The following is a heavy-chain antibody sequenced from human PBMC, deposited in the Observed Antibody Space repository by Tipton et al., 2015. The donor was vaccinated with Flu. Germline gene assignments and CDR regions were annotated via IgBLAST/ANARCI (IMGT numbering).Heavy chain of an antibody. V-gene: IGHV1-46*01. CDR1: GYTFTSYY. D-gene: IGHD1-1*01. CDR3: AREARYNWNDKNGFDI. CDR2: INPSGGRT. Sequence: QSGAEVKKPGASVKVSCKASGYTFTSYYMHWVRQAPGQGLEWMGIINPSGGRTSDAQKFQGRVTMTRDTSTSTVYIELGSLRSEDTAVYYCAREARYNWNDKNGFDIWGQGTMVTVSS. J-gene: IGHJ3*02.